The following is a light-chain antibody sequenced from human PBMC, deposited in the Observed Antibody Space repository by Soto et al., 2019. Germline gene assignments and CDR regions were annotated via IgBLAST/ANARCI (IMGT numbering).Light chain of an antibody. V-gene: IGKV1-9*01. CDR3: QQLNSYPIT. CDR2: AAS. CDR1: QGISSY. Sequence: DIQLTQSPSFLSASVGDRVTITCRASQGISSYLAWYQQKPGKGPKLLIYAASTLQSGVPSRFSGSGSGTEFTLTISSLQPEDFATYYCQQLNSYPITFCQGTRLEIK. J-gene: IGKJ5*01.